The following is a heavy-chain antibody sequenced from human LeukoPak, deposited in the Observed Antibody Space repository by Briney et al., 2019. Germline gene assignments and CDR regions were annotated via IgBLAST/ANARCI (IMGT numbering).Heavy chain of an antibody. D-gene: IGHD6-13*01. CDR1: GFTLSRSY. CDR2: IYSDGST. Sequence: PGGSLRLSCAGSGFTLSRSYVTWVRQAPGKGLEWVSVIYSDGSTYYADSVKGRFTISRDNSKNTLSLQMNSLRAEDTAVYYCARDRDSSTWYGFWGQGTLVIVSS. V-gene: IGHV3-66*01. CDR3: ARDRDSSTWYGF. J-gene: IGHJ5*01.